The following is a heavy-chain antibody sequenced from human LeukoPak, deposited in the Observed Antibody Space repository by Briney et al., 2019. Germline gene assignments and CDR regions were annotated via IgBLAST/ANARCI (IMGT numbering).Heavy chain of an antibody. CDR2: IYYSGST. V-gene: IGHV4-59*01. CDR1: GGSISSYY. Sequence: PSETLSLTCTVSGGSISSYYWSWIRQPPGKGLEWIGYIYYSGSTNYNPSLKSRVTISVDTSKSQFSLKLSSVTAADTAVYYCARVIRSYGMDVWGQGTTVTVSS. J-gene: IGHJ6*02. CDR3: ARVIRSYGMDV.